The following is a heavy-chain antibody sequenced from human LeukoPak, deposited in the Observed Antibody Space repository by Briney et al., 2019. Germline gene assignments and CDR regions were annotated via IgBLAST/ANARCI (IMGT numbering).Heavy chain of an antibody. D-gene: IGHD3-10*01. CDR2: IYYSGST. CDR3: AREYGSGSPYYYYGMDV. Sequence: SETLSLTCTVSGVSISSSSYYWGWIRQPPGKGLEWIGSIYYSGSTYYNPSPKSRVTISVDTSKNQFSLKLSSVTAADTAVYYCAREYGSGSPYYYYGMDVWGQGTTVTVSS. V-gene: IGHV4-39*07. J-gene: IGHJ6*02. CDR1: GVSISSSSYY.